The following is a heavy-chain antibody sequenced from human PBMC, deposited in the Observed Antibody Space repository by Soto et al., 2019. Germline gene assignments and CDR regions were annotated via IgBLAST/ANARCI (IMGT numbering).Heavy chain of an antibody. CDR1: GGSSRSDY. Sequence: QVQLQESSPGLVNPSETLSLTCTGSGGSSRSDYWCCFRKPPGNGLEWIGYIYYSGSTDDKPYHTSRVIISVDSAEQQFALTLSSVTSADAAVYYCARRTRTTRCDSWGQGTMVTVAS. V-gene: IGHV4-59*01. J-gene: IGHJ4*02. CDR3: ARRTRTTRCDS. D-gene: IGHD1-7*01. CDR2: IYYSGST.